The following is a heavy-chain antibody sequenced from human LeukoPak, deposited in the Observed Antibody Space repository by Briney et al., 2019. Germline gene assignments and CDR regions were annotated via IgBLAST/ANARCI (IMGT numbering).Heavy chain of an antibody. CDR3: ARGPQYGSGSYFDY. V-gene: IGHV3-33*01. CDR2: IWDDGGNK. D-gene: IGHD3-10*01. CDR1: GFTFSSYG. Sequence: GGSLRLSCAASGFTFSSYGMHWVRQAPGKGLEWVAVIWDDGGNKFYADSVKGRFTISRDNSKNTLYLRMNSLRAEDTTVYYCARGPQYGSGSYFDYWGQGTPVTVSS. J-gene: IGHJ4*02.